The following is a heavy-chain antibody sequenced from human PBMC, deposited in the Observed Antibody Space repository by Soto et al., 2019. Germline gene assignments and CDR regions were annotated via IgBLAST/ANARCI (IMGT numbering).Heavy chain of an antibody. J-gene: IGHJ4*02. CDR2: ISSSSSYT. CDR3: ARDLRDTSGPVDY. D-gene: IGHD3-22*01. Sequence: PGGSLRLSCAASGFTFSDYYMSWIRQAPGKGLEWVSYISSSSSYTNHADSVKGRFTISRDNAKNSLYLQMISLRAEDTAVYYCARDLRDTSGPVDYWGQGTLVTVSS. V-gene: IGHV3-11*06. CDR1: GFTFSDYY.